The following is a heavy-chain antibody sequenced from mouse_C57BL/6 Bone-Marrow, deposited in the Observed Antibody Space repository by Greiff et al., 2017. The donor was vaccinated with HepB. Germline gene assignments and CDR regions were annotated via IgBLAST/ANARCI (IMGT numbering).Heavy chain of an antibody. V-gene: IGHV1-9*01. CDR2: ILTGSGST. Sequence: QVQLQQSGAELMKPGASVKLSCKATGYTFTGYWIEWVKQRPGHGLEWIGEILTGSGSTNYNEKFKGKATFTADTSSNTAYMQLSRLTTEDSAIYYCARRAAQATPWYFDVWGTGTTVTVSS. J-gene: IGHJ1*03. D-gene: IGHD3-2*02. CDR1: GYTFTGYW. CDR3: ARRAAQATPWYFDV.